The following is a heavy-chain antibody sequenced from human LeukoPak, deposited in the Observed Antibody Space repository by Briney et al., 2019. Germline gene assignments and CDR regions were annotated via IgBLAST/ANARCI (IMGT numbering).Heavy chain of an antibody. V-gene: IGHV4-38-2*02. D-gene: IGHD6-19*01. Sequence: SETLSLTCTVSGYSISSGYYWGWIRQPPGKGLEWIGSIYHSGSTYYNPSLEGRVTMSVDTSKNQFSLKMNSVTAADTAVYYCGRDNGWYGEDFWGQGTLVTVSS. J-gene: IGHJ4*02. CDR2: IYHSGST. CDR1: GYSISSGYY. CDR3: GRDNGWYGEDF.